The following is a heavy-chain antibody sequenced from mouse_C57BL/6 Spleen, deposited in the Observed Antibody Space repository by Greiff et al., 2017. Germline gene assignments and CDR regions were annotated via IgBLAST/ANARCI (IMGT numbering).Heavy chain of an antibody. J-gene: IGHJ3*01. V-gene: IGHV1-15*01. CDR3: TRLVTTRGWFAL. Sequence: QVQLQQSGAELVRPGASVTLSCKASGYTFTDYEMHWVKQTPVHGLEWIGAIDPETGGTAYNQKFKGKAILTADKSSSTAYMELRSLTSEDSAVYYFTRLVTTRGWFALRGQGTLVPV. D-gene: IGHD2-2*01. CDR1: GYTFTDYE. CDR2: IDPETGGT.